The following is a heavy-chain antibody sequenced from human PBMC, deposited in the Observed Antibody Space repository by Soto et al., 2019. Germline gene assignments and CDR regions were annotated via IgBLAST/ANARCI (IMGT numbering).Heavy chain of an antibody. CDR2: ISGSGGST. Sequence: GGSLRLSCAASGFTFSSYAMSWVRQAPGKGLEWVSAISGSGGSTYYADSVKGRFTISRDNSKNTLYLQMNSLRAEDTAVYYCAKVGIPKAVPAASSWFDSWGQGTLVTVSS. J-gene: IGHJ5*01. CDR1: GFTFSSYA. D-gene: IGHD2-2*01. CDR3: AKVGIPKAVPAASSWFDS. V-gene: IGHV3-23*01.